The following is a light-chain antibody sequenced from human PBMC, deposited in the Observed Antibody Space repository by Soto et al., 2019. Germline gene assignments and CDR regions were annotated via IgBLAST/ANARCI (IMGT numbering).Light chain of an antibody. Sequence: QSVLTQPPSASGTPGQRVTISCSGSSSNIGSTFVSWYQQLPGTAPKLLMYRNNQRPSGVPDRFSGSKSGTSASLAISGLQSEDEADYYCAAWDDSLNGVVFGGGTKLTVL. J-gene: IGLJ2*01. CDR1: SSNIGSTF. V-gene: IGLV1-44*01. CDR2: RNN. CDR3: AAWDDSLNGVV.